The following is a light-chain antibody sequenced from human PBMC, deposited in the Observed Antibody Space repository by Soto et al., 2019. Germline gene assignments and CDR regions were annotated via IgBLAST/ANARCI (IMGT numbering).Light chain of an antibody. Sequence: VLTQPPSASWTPGQRVTISCSGSSSNIGSNTVNWYQQLPGTAPKLLIYSNNQRPSGVPDRFSGSKSGTSASLASSGLQSEDEADYYCAAWDDSLNGYVFGTGTKVTVL. CDR3: AAWDDSLNGYV. CDR1: SSNIGSNT. V-gene: IGLV1-44*01. CDR2: SNN. J-gene: IGLJ1*01.